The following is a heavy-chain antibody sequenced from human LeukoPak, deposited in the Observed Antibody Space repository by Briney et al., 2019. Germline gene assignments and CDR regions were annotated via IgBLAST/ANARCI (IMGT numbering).Heavy chain of an antibody. D-gene: IGHD6-19*01. CDR1: GFTFSSYA. CDR3: AKGDSSGSTVAFDY. CDR2: ISGSGGGT. V-gene: IGHV3-23*01. J-gene: IGHJ4*02. Sequence: GGSLRLSCAASGFTFSSYAMSWVRQAPGKGLEWVSAISGSGGGTYYADSVKGRFTISRDNSKNTLYLQMNSLRAEDTAVYYCAKGDSSGSTVAFDYWGQGTLVTVSS.